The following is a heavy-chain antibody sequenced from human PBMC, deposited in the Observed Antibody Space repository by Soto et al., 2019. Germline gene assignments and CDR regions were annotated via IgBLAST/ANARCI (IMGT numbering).Heavy chain of an antibody. CDR1: GGSISSYY. J-gene: IGHJ6*02. V-gene: IGHV4-59*01. D-gene: IGHD5-18*01. CDR2: IYYSGST. CDR3: ARAWGQLSPSGGMDV. Sequence: SETLSLTCTVSGGSISSYYWSWIRQPPGKGLEWIGYIYYSGSTNYNPSLKSRVTISVDTSKNQFSLKLSSVTAADTAVYYCARAWGQLSPSGGMDVWGQGTTVTVSS.